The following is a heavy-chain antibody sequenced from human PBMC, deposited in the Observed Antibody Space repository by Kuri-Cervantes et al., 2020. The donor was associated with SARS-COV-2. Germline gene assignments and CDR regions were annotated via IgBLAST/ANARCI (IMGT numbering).Heavy chain of an antibody. J-gene: IGHJ6*02. V-gene: IGHV3-21*01. CDR2: ISSSSSYM. D-gene: IGHD6-19*01. CDR3: ARRRRVAGTYYYYGMDV. CDR1: GFTFSSYS. Sequence: GESLKISCAASGFTFSSYSMNWVRQAPGKGLEWVSSISSSSSYMYYADSVKGRFTISRDNAKNSLYLQMNSLRAEDTAVYYCARRRRVAGTYYYYGMDVWGQGTTVTVSS.